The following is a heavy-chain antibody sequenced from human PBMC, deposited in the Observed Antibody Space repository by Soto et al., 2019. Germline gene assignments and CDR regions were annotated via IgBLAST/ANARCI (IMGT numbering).Heavy chain of an antibody. V-gene: IGHV3-33*06. J-gene: IGHJ6*02. Sequence: PGGSLRLSCVASGITFKNYGMHWVRQAPGKGLEWVAVIWPDGINTYSTDSAKGRFTISRDNSKNTLYLQLNNLRAEDTAVYYCAKPILEHDSYFYNGMDVWGQGTMVTVSS. CDR1: GITFKNYG. CDR3: AKPILEHDSYFYNGMDV. CDR2: IWPDGINT. D-gene: IGHD1-1*01.